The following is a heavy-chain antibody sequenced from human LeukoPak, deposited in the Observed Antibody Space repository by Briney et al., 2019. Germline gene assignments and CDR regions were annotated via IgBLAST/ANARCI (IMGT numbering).Heavy chain of an antibody. CDR1: GFTVSSNY. CDR2: IYSGGST. D-gene: IGHD3-10*01. J-gene: IGHJ6*03. Sequence: GGSLRLSCVASGFTVSSNYMSWVRQAPGRGLEWVSVIYSGGSTYYADSVKGRFTISRDNSKNTLYLQMNSLRAEDTAVYYCASGSGSYRTPYYYMDVWGTGTTVTVSS. V-gene: IGHV3-53*01. CDR3: ASGSGSYRTPYYYMDV.